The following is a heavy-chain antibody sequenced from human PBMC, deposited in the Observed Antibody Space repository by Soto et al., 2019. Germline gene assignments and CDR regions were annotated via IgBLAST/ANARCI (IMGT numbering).Heavy chain of an antibody. Sequence: ASVKVSCKASGYTFTGYYMHWVLQAPGQGLEWMGWINPNSGGTNYAQKFQGRVTMTRDTSISTAYMELSRLRSDDTAVYYCASSDSSWGRFDPWGQGTLVTVSS. CDR1: GYTFTGYY. CDR2: INPNSGGT. D-gene: IGHD6-13*01. J-gene: IGHJ5*02. CDR3: ASSDSSWGRFDP. V-gene: IGHV1-2*02.